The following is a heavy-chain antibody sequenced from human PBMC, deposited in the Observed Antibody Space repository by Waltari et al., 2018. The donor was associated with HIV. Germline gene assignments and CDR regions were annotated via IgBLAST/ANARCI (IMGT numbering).Heavy chain of an antibody. Sequence: QITLKESGPTLVRPTQTLTLTCSFPGFSLSPTGVRVGWLRQSPGKALECLALIYWNDDKRYSPSLKSRLNITKDTSRNQVVLILTNMDPEDTATYYCAHILTHYDTNGHYWSPNGFDIWGQGTMVSVSS. J-gene: IGHJ3*02. CDR3: AHILTHYDTNGHYWSPNGFDI. V-gene: IGHV2-5*01. D-gene: IGHD3-22*01. CDR1: GFSLSPTGVR. CDR2: IYWNDDK.